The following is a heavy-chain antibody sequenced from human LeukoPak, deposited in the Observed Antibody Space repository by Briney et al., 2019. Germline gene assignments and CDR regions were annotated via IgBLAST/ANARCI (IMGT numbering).Heavy chain of an antibody. CDR2: IQYDGRNK. CDR1: GFTFSNYG. Sequence: GGSLRLSCAASGFTFSNYGMHWVRQAPGKGLEWVAFIQYDGRNKHNADSVKGRFTISRDNSKNTLYLHMNRLRAEDTAVYYCAKDPNRYDSSIYYCAYWGQGTLVTVSS. J-gene: IGHJ4*02. CDR3: AKDPNRYDSSIYYCAY. D-gene: IGHD3-22*01. V-gene: IGHV3-30*02.